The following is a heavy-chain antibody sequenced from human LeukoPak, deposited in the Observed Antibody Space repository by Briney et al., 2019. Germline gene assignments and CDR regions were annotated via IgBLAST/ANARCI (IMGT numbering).Heavy chain of an antibody. CDR3: ARVIAAAGGGDYFDY. D-gene: IGHD6-13*01. Sequence: EASVKVSCKAAAGTFSSYAISWVRHAPGQGLEWMGGIIPIFGTANYAQKFQGRVTITADKSTSTAYMELSSLRSEDTAVYYCARVIAAAGGGDYFDYWGQGTLVTVSS. J-gene: IGHJ4*02. CDR1: AGTFSSYA. V-gene: IGHV1-69*06. CDR2: IIPIFGTA.